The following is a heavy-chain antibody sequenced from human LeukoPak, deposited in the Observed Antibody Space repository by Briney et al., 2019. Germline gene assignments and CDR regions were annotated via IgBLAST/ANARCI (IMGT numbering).Heavy chain of an antibody. D-gene: IGHD4/OR15-4a*01. CDR2: ISSNTIYT. CDR3: ARVQVLGTYDWFDP. V-gene: IGHV3-11*06. J-gene: IGHJ5*02. Sequence: GGSLRLSCAASGFTFSEHYMSWVRQAPGKGLEWLSYISSNTIYTNYADSVKGRFSISRDNAKNSLYLQMNSLRAEDTAIYYCARVQVLGTYDWFDPWGQGTLVTVSS. CDR1: GFTFSEHY.